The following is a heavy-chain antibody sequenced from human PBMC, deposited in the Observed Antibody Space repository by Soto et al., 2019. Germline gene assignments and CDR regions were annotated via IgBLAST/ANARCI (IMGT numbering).Heavy chain of an antibody. V-gene: IGHV3-74*01. D-gene: IGHD3-10*01. Sequence: EVQLVESGGGLVQPGGSLRLSCAASGFTFSSYWMHWVRQAPGKGLVWVSRINSDGSSTSYADSVKGRFTISRDNAKNTXXXXMNSLRAEDTAVYYCARSSIWFGEPKYDYWGQGTLVTVSS. CDR2: INSDGSST. J-gene: IGHJ4*02. CDR1: GFTFSSYW. CDR3: ARSSIWFGEPKYDY.